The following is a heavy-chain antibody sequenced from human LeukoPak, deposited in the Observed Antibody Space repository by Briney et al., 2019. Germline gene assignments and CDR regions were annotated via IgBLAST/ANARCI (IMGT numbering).Heavy chain of an antibody. Sequence: SQTLSLTCAISGDSVSSNSAAWNWIRQSPSRGLEWLGRTYYRSKWYNDYAVSVKSRITINPDTSKNQFSLQLNSVTPEDTAVYYCARRRGRGDYYYGSGSHYWYFDLWGRGTLVTVSS. V-gene: IGHV6-1*01. CDR3: ARRRGRGDYYYGSGSHYWYFDL. CDR2: TYYRSKWYN. J-gene: IGHJ2*01. D-gene: IGHD3-10*01. CDR1: GDSVSSNSAA.